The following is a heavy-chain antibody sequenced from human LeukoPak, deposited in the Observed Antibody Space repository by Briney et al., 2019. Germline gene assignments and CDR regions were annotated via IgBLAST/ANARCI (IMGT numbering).Heavy chain of an antibody. D-gene: IGHD5-18*01. Sequence: SETLSLTCTVSGGSISSYYWSWLRQPPRKGLEWLGYIYYSWSTNYNPSLKSRVTISVDTSKNQFFLKLSSVTAADTAVYYCARGMVNFYYYYGMDVWGQGTTVTVSS. CDR1: GGSISSYY. CDR2: IYYSWST. J-gene: IGHJ6*02. CDR3: ARGMVNFYYYYGMDV. V-gene: IGHV4-59*01.